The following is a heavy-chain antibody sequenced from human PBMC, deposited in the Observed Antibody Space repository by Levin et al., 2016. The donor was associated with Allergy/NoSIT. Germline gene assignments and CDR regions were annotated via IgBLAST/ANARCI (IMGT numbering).Heavy chain of an antibody. V-gene: IGHV1-69*17. CDR3: ARSPQQPTQLVGFYYGMDV. CDR2: IIPIFGIA. Sequence: WVRQAPGQGLEWMGGIIPIFGIANYAQKFQGRVTITADKSTSTAYMELSSLRSEDTAVYYCARSPQQPTQLVGFYYGMDVWGQGTTVTVSS. J-gene: IGHJ6*02. D-gene: IGHD6-6*01.